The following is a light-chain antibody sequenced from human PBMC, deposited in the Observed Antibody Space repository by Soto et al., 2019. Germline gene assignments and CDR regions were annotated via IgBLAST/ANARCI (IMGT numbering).Light chain of an antibody. V-gene: IGKV3-20*01. CDR3: QQYDSSPPWT. Sequence: EIVLTQSPGTLSLSPGEGAALSCRASQNVSSGYLAWYQQKPGQAPRLLIYGASTRATGIPDRFSGSGSGTDFTLTNSRLEPEDVAVYHCQQYDSSPPWTFGQGTKVEIK. J-gene: IGKJ1*01. CDR2: GAS. CDR1: QNVSSGY.